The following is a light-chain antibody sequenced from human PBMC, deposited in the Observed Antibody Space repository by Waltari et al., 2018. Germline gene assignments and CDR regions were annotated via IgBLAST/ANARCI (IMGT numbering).Light chain of an antibody. V-gene: IGLV2-14*03. CDR1: STDIGGYNY. CDR2: DVT. J-gene: IGLJ2*01. CDR3: SSYTSTNIPVI. Sequence: QSALTQPASVSGSPGQAITIFCTGTSTDIGGYNYVSWYQQHPGEAPKLIIYDVTVRPSGFSGRFSCAKSGNTASLSISDLHTEDEADYYCSSYTSTNIPVIFGGGTKLTVL.